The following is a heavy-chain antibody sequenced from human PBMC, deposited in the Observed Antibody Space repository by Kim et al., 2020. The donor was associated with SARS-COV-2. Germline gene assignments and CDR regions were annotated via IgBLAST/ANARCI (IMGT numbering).Heavy chain of an antibody. CDR3: AREITVTPSYYYYGMDV. D-gene: IGHD4-17*01. J-gene: IGHJ6*02. V-gene: IGHV3-48*02. CDR2: ISSSSSTI. CDR1: GFTFSSYS. Sequence: GGSLRLSCAASGFTFSSYSMNWVRQAPGKGLEWVSYISSSSSTIYYADSVKGRFTISRDNAKNSLYLQMNSLRDEDTAVYYCAREITVTPSYYYYGMDVWGQGTTVTVSS.